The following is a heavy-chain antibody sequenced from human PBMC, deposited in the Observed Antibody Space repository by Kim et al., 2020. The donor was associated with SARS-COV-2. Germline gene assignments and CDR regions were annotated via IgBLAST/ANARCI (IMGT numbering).Heavy chain of an antibody. CDR3: ATGPIRRTNWFDP. J-gene: IGHJ5*02. V-gene: IGHV1-24*01. Sequence: EQKFQGRVTMTEDTSTDTADMELSSLRSEDTAVYYCATGPIRRTNWFDPWGQGTLVTVSS.